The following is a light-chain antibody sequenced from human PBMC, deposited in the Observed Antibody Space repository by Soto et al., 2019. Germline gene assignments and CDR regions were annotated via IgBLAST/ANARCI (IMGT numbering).Light chain of an antibody. Sequence: EIVLTQSPDTLSLSPGERATLSCRASQSVRSNYLAWYQQKPGQAPRFLIYDASSRATGIPDRFSGSGSGTDFTLTISRREREDFAVYYCQQYGSSPLTLEGGTKVE. CDR1: QSVRSNY. CDR2: DAS. CDR3: QQYGSSPLT. J-gene: IGKJ4*01. V-gene: IGKV3-20*01.